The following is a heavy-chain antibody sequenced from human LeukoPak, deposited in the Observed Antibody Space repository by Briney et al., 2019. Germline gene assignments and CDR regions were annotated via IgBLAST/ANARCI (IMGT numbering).Heavy chain of an antibody. V-gene: IGHV4-30-4*08. J-gene: IGHJ4*02. CDR3: ARYRPEPIVGATHFDY. CDR1: GGSISSGDYY. D-gene: IGHD1-26*01. CDR2: IYYSGST. Sequence: PSETLSLTCTVSGGSISSGDYYWSWIRQPPGKGLEWIGYIYYSGSTNYNPSLKSRVTISVDTSKNQFSLKLSSVTAADTAVHYCARYRPEPIVGATHFDYWGQGTLVTVSS.